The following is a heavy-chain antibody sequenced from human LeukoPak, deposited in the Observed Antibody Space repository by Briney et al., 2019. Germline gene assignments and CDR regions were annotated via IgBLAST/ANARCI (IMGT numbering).Heavy chain of an antibody. CDR3: ARSRGKEWAFDI. D-gene: IGHD2-2*01. CDR2: IIPIFGTA. Sequence: APVKVSCKASGGTFSSYAISWVRQAPGQGLEWMGGIIPIFGTANYAQKFQGRVTITTDESTSTAYMELSSLRSEDTAVYYCARSRGKEWAFDIWGQGTMVTVSS. CDR1: GGTFSSYA. J-gene: IGHJ3*02. V-gene: IGHV1-69*05.